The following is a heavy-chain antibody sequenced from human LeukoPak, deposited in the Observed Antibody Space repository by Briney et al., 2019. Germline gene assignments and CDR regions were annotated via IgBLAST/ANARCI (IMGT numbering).Heavy chain of an antibody. V-gene: IGHV3-33*01. CDR1: GFTFSTYG. D-gene: IGHD4-17*01. CDR3: ARGGDYGDWPEGY. J-gene: IGHJ4*02. CDR2: IWYDGSNK. Sequence: GGSLRLSCAASGFTFSTYGMHWVRQAPGKGLEWVAVIWYDGSNKYFADSVKGRFTISRDNSKKPLYLQMNSLRAEDTAVYYCARGGDYGDWPEGYWGQGTQVTVSS.